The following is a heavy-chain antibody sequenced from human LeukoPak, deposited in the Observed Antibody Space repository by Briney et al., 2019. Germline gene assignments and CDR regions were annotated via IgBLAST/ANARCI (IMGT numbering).Heavy chain of an antibody. CDR3: AREPLASYYDSSGYYSDPAFDI. D-gene: IGHD3-22*01. CDR2: INTNTGNP. CDR1: GYTFTSYA. Sequence: ASVKVSCKASGYTFTSYAMNWVRQAPGQGLEWMGWINTNTGNPTYAQGFTGRFVFSLDTSVSTAYLQISSLKAEDTAVYYCAREPLASYYDSSGYYSDPAFDIWGQGTMVTVSS. J-gene: IGHJ3*02. V-gene: IGHV7-4-1*02.